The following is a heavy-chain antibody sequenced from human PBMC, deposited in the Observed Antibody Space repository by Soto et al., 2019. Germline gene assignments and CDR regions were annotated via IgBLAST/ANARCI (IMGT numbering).Heavy chain of an antibody. CDR2: IYPGDSDT. Sequence: GAALKISCKGSGYSFTRDWFRWVRPKPRKGLESMGIIYPGDSDTRYSPSFQGQVTISADKSISTAYLQWSSLKASDTAMYYCARTAAAGKYYYGMDVWGQGTTVTVSS. CDR1: GYSFTRDW. J-gene: IGHJ6*02. D-gene: IGHD6-13*01. V-gene: IGHV5-51*01. CDR3: ARTAAAGKYYYGMDV.